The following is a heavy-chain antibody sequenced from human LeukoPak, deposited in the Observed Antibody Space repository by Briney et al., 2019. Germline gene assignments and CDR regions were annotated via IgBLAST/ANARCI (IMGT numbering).Heavy chain of an antibody. CDR1: GFIFSENA. Sequence: GGSLRLSCAASGFIFSENAMHWVRQAPGKGLDWVAYIGVDETFKEYADSVKGRFTISRDNSENTLFLQMNSLRAEGTAVYYCAKLPDDSLDYWGQGTLVTVSS. J-gene: IGHJ4*02. V-gene: IGHV3-30*02. D-gene: IGHD3-22*01. CDR3: AKLPDDSLDY. CDR2: IGVDETFK.